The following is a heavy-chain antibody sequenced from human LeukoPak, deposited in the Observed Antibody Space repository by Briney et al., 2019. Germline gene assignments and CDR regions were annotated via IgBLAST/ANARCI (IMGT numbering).Heavy chain of an antibody. CDR2: IEGDGTEK. J-gene: IGHJ4*02. Sequence: PGGSLRLSCAASGFTFSNYWMSWVRQAPGKGLEWVANIEGDGTEKYYVDSVKGRFTISRDNAKNSLHLQMNSLRAEDTAVYYCARVYGDYVGYWGQGTLVTVSS. CDR3: ARVYGDYVGY. CDR1: GFTFSNYW. D-gene: IGHD4-17*01. V-gene: IGHV3-7*04.